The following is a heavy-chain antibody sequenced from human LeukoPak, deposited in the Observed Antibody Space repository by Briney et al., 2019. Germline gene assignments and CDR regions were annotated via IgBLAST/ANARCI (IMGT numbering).Heavy chain of an antibody. CDR1: GFTFSSYE. D-gene: IGHD3-10*01. Sequence: GGSLRLSCAASGFTFSSYEMNWVRQAPGKGLEWVSYISSSGSTIYYADSVKGRFTISRDNAKNSLYLQTNSLRAEDTAVYYCARLRGPMVRGDRWGQGTLVTVSS. CDR2: ISSSGSTI. V-gene: IGHV3-48*03. J-gene: IGHJ4*02. CDR3: ARLRGPMVRGDR.